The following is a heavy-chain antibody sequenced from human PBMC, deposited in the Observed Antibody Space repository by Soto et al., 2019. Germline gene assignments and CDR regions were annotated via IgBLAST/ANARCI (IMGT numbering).Heavy chain of an antibody. D-gene: IGHD2-2*02. CDR3: ARVGCSSPSCYSSAFLANDAFDI. V-gene: IGHV1-2*02. J-gene: IGHJ3*02. Sequence: ASVKVSCKASGYTFTGYYMHWVRQAPGQGLEWMGWINPNSGGTNYAQKFQGRVTMTRDTSISTAYMERSRLRSDDTAVYYCARVGCSSPSCYSSAFLANDAFDIWGPGTMVTVSS. CDR2: INPNSGGT. CDR1: GYTFTGYY.